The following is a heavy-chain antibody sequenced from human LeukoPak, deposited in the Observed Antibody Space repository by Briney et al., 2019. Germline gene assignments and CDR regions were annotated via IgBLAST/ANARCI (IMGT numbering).Heavy chain of an antibody. Sequence: SETLSLTCAVYGGSFSGYYWSWIRQPPGKGLEWIGEINHSGSTNYNPSLKRRVTISVDTSKNQFSLKLSSVTAADTAVYYCARGPKTYFFYSGSYYYWGQGTLVTVSS. V-gene: IGHV4-34*01. J-gene: IGHJ4*02. CDR1: GGSFSGYY. CDR2: INHSGST. D-gene: IGHD1-26*01. CDR3: ARGPKTYFFYSGSYYY.